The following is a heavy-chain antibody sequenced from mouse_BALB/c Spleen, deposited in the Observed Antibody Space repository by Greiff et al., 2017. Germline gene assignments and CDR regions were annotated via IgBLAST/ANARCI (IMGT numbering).Heavy chain of an antibody. CDR1: GYAFSSYW. Sequence: VHLVESGAELVRPGSSVKISCKASGYAFSSYWMNWVKQRPGQGLEWIGQIYPGDGDTNYNGKFKGKATLTADKSSSTAYMQLSSLTSEDSAVYFCARLPFDYAMDYWGQGTSVTVSS. V-gene: IGHV1-80*01. CDR3: ARLPFDYAMDY. J-gene: IGHJ4*01. CDR2: IYPGDGDT.